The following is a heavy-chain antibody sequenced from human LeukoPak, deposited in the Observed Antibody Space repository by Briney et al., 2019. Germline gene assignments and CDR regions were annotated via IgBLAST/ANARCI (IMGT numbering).Heavy chain of an antibody. CDR2: IKQDGSEK. Sequence: GGSLRLSCAASEFTFNSYVMHWVRQAPGKGLEWVANIKQDGSEKYYVDSVKGRFTISRDNAKNSLYLQMNSLRAEDTAVYYCARAKDLYYYDSSGYLYWGQGTLVTVSS. V-gene: IGHV3-7*01. D-gene: IGHD3-22*01. CDR3: ARAKDLYYYDSSGYLY. CDR1: EFTFNSYV. J-gene: IGHJ4*02.